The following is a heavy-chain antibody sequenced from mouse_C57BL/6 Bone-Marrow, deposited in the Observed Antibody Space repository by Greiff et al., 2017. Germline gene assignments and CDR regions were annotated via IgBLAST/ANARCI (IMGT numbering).Heavy chain of an antibody. V-gene: IGHV14-4*01. J-gene: IGHJ2*01. CDR2: IDPEIGDT. Sequence: VQLQQSGAELVRPGASVKLSCTASGFNIKDDYIHWVKQRPEQGLEWIGWIDPEIGDTEYDSKFQGKATITSDTSSNTAYLQLSSLTSEDTAVYYCSSFVGNYFDVWGQGTPLTVAS. CDR1: GFNIKDDY. CDR3: SSFVGNYFDV.